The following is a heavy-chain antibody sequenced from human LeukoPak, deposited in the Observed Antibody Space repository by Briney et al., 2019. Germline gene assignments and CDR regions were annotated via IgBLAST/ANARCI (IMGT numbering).Heavy chain of an antibody. CDR3: ARPQYCSGGSCYSNNWFDP. Sequence: SETLSLTCTVSGGSISSYYWSWIRQPPGKGLEWIGYIYTSGSTNYNPSLKGRVTISVDTSKNQFSLKLSSVTAADTAVYYCARPQYCSGGSCYSNNWFDPWGQGTLVTVSS. J-gene: IGHJ5*02. V-gene: IGHV4-4*09. CDR2: IYTSGST. CDR1: GGSISSYY. D-gene: IGHD2-15*01.